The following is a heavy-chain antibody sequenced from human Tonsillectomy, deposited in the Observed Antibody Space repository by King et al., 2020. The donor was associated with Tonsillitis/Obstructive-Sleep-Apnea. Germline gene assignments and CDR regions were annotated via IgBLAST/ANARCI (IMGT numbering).Heavy chain of an antibody. D-gene: IGHD1-1*01. CDR1: GGTCSSYA. CDR2: IIPIFCTA. J-gene: IGHJ4*02. V-gene: IGHV1-69*01. CDR3: TGTTFREYYFDY. Sequence: VQLVESGAEVKKPGSSVKVSCKASGGTCSSYAISWVRQAPGQGLEWRGGIIPIFCTANYAQKIQGRVTITADESTSTAYMELSSLRSEDTAVYYCTGTTFREYYFDYWGQGTLVTVSS.